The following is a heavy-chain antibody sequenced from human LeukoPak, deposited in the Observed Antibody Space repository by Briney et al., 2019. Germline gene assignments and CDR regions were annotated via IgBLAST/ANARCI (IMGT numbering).Heavy chain of an antibody. D-gene: IGHD1-7*01. V-gene: IGHV1-69*05. CDR1: GGTFSSYA. CDR2: IIPMFGTP. Sequence: SVKVSCKASGGTFSSYAINWVRQAPGQGLEWMGGIIPMFGTPNYAQKFQGRVTISTDESTSTAYMELSSLRSEDTAVYYFAGLELVFGWGFCCQLDVWGKGTKVSVSP. J-gene: IGHJ6*04. CDR3: AGLELVFGWGFCCQLDV.